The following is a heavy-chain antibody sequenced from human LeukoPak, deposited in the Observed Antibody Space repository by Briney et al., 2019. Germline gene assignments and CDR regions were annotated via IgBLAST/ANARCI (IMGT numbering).Heavy chain of an antibody. J-gene: IGHJ5*02. CDR3: ARQDGPLAGRFDP. CDR1: GYSFNSYW. D-gene: IGHD6-19*01. V-gene: IGHV5-51*01. CDR2: IYPGDSDT. Sequence: GESLKISCKGSGYSFNSYWIGWVRQMPGKGLEWMGIIYPGDSDTRDSPSFQGQVTISADKSISTAYLQWSSLKASDTAMYYCARQDGPLAGRFDPWGQGTLVTVSS.